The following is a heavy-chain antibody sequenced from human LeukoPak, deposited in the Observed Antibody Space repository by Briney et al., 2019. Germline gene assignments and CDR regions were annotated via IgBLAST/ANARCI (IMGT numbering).Heavy chain of an antibody. Sequence: SETLSLTCTVSGGSISSYYWSWIRQPPGKGLEWIGYIYYSGSTNYNPSLKGRVTISVDTSKNQFSLKLSSVTAADTAVYYCARGKSGSYRTIDYWGQGTLVTVSS. J-gene: IGHJ4*02. V-gene: IGHV4-59*01. CDR1: GGSISSYY. CDR3: ARGKSGSYRTIDY. CDR2: IYYSGST. D-gene: IGHD1-26*01.